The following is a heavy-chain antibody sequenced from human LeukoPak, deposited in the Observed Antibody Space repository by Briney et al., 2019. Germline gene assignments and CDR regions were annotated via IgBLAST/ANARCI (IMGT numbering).Heavy chain of an antibody. V-gene: IGHV4-39*02. J-gene: IGHJ2*01. Sequence: PSETLSLTCTVSGGSISSSSYYWGWIRQPPGKGLEWIGNIYYSGSTYYNPSLKSRVTISVDTSKNHFSLKLSSVTAADTAVYYCANTGLREQLVHWYFDLWGRGTLVTVSS. CDR3: ANTGLREQLVHWYFDL. CDR1: GGSISSSSYY. D-gene: IGHD6-13*01. CDR2: IYYSGST.